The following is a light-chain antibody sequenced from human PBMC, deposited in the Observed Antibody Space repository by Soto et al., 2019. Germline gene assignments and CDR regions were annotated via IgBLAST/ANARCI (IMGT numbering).Light chain of an antibody. J-gene: IGKJ5*01. CDR3: QQYNNWPPIT. Sequence: EIVLTQSPGTLSLSPGERATLSCRASQSVSSTSLAWYQQTPGQAPRLLIYGASTRATGIPARFSGSGSGTEFTLTISSLQSEDFAVYYCQQYNNWPPITFGQGTRLEIK. CDR1: QSVSST. CDR2: GAS. V-gene: IGKV3-15*01.